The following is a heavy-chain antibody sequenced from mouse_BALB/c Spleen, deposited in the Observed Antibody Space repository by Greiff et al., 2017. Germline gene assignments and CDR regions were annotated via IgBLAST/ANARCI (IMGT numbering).Heavy chain of an antibody. CDR3: ARFYYGSSWYFDV. D-gene: IGHD1-1*01. CDR1: GFTFSSFG. J-gene: IGHJ1*01. Sequence: EVHLVESGGGLVQPGGSRKLSCAASGFTFSSFGMHWVRQAPEKGLEWVAYISSGSSTIYYADTVKGRFTISRDNPKNTLFLQMTSLRSEDTAMYYCARFYYGSSWYFDVWGAGTTVTVSS. V-gene: IGHV5-17*02. CDR2: ISSGSSTI.